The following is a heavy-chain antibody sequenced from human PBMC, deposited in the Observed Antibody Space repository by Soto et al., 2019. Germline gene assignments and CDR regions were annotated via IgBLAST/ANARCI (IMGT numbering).Heavy chain of an antibody. Sequence: SETLSLTCTAPGGSISSNYWTWIRQPPGKGLEWIGYVYNSGSTNYNPSLKSRVTISEDTSKSQFSLKVNSMTAADTAVYYCARYRREAVAGYTLDNWGQGILVTVSS. CDR2: VYNSGST. CDR3: ARYRREAVAGYTLDN. V-gene: IGHV4-59*01. D-gene: IGHD2-15*01. CDR1: GGSISSNY. J-gene: IGHJ4*02.